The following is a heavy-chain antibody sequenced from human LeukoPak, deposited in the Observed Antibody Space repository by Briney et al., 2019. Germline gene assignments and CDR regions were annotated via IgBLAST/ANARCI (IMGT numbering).Heavy chain of an antibody. CDR1: GGSFSGYY. CDR2: INHSGST. J-gene: IGHJ3*02. D-gene: IGHD6-25*01. Sequence: SETLSLTCAVYGGSFSGYYWSWIRQPPGKGLEWIGEINHSGSTNYNPSLKSRVTISVDTSKNQFSLKLSSVTAADTAVYYCARAAAGAFDIWGQGTMVTVSS. CDR3: ARAAAGAFDI. V-gene: IGHV4-34*01.